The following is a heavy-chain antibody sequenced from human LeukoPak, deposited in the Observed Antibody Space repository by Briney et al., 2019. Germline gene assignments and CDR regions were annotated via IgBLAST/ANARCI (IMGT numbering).Heavy chain of an antibody. CDR3: ARAETGYSSGWYGY. CDR2: ISYDGSNK. Sequence: GGSLRLSCAASGFTFSSYAMHWVRQAPGKGLEWVAVISYDGSNKYYADSVKGRFTISRDNSKNTLYLQMNSLRAEDTAVYYCARAETGYSSGWYGYWGQGTLVTVSS. V-gene: IGHV3-30*14. CDR1: GFTFSSYA. J-gene: IGHJ4*02. D-gene: IGHD6-19*01.